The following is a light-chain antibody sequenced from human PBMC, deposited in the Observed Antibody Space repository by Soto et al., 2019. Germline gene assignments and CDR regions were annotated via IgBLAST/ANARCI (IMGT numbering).Light chain of an antibody. CDR2: NVS. CDR3: TSSTSRGTYV. J-gene: IGLJ1*01. CDR1: SSDVGAYNF. V-gene: IGLV2-14*03. Sequence: QSVLTQPASVSGSPGQSITISCTGTSSDVGAYNFVSWYRQHPGKAPKLIIYNVSDWPSGVSNRFSGSKSANTASLTISGLQAEDEADYYCTSSTSRGTYVFGTGTKVTVL.